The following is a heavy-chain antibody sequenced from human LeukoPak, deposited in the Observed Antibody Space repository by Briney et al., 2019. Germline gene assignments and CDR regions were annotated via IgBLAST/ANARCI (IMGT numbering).Heavy chain of an antibody. CDR3: ARAALYYYYMDV. V-gene: IGHV1-69*05. J-gene: IGHJ6*03. Sequence: SVKLSCKASVGTYSSYAIRWVRHGGRQVLKRMGRIIPIFGTANYAQKFQGRVTITTDESTSTAYMELSSLRSEDTAVYYCARAALYYYYMDVWGKGTTVTVSS. CDR2: IIPIFGTA. CDR1: VGTYSSYA.